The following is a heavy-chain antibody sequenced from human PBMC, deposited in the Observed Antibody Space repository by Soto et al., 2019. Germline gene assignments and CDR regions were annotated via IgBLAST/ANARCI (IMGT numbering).Heavy chain of an antibody. J-gene: IGHJ4*02. D-gene: IGHD5-18*01. CDR3: ARAAVGTPPLYSYAY. CDR2: IIPIFGTA. CDR1: GGTFSSYA. V-gene: IGHV1-69*13. Sequence: ASVKVSCKASGGTFSSYAISWVRQAPGQGLEWMGGIIPIFGTANYAQKFQGRVTITADESTSTAYMELSSLRSEDTAVYYCARAAVGTPPLYSYAYWGQGTLVTVSS.